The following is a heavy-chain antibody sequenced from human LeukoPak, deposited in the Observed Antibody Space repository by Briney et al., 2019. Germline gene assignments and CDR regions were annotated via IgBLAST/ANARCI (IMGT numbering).Heavy chain of an antibody. Sequence: GGSLRLSCAASGSTFGTYWMHWVRQAPGKGLEWVSRINTDGTTTNYVDSVRGRFTVSRDNAQNTLFLQMNFLRAEDTAVYFCAKDLLWGAIDYWGPGTLVTVSS. CDR1: GSTFGTYW. J-gene: IGHJ4*02. V-gene: IGHV3-74*01. CDR3: AKDLLWGAIDY. D-gene: IGHD2-21*01. CDR2: INTDGTTT.